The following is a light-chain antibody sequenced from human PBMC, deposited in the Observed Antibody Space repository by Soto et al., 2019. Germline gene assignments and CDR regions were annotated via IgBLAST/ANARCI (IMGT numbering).Light chain of an antibody. CDR1: QSISSH. V-gene: IGKV1-39*01. J-gene: IGKJ1*01. CDR3: QQSYSTPPT. Sequence: DIQMTQSPSSLSASIGDRVTITCRASQSISSHLNWYQHKPGIAPKLLIYAASTLRTGVPSRFSGSGSGTDFTLIISSLQPEDFATYYCQQSYSTPPTFGQGTKVEI. CDR2: AAS.